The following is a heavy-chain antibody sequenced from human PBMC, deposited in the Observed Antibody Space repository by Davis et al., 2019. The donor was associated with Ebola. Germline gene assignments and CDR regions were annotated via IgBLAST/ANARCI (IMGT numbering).Heavy chain of an antibody. J-gene: IGHJ4*02. CDR2: IIPIFGTA. V-gene: IGHV1-69*01. CDR1: GYTFTSYY. CDR3: ARDSFGYSGYDFSF. D-gene: IGHD5-12*01. Sequence: KVSCKASGYTFTSYYMHWVRQAPGQGLEWMGGIIPIFGTANYAQKFQGRVTITADESTSTAYMELSSLRSEDTAVYYCARDSFGYSGYDFSFWGQGTLVTVSS.